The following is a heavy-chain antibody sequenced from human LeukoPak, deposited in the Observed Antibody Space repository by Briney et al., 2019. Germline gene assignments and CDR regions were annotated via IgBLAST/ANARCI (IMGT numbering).Heavy chain of an antibody. CDR1: GGSFSGHY. CDR3: ARLEGVAFDI. V-gene: IGHV4-34*01. J-gene: IGHJ3*02. CDR2: INDSGST. Sequence: PSETLSLTCAAYGGSFSGHYWNWIRQSPGRGLEWIGEINDSGSTNYNPSLKSRVTLSVDTSKNQFSLKLSSVTAADTAVYYCARLEGVAFDIWGQGTMVTVSS.